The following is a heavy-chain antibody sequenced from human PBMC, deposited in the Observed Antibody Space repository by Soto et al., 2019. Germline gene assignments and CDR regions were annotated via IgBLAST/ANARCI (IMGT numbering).Heavy chain of an antibody. CDR2: IFYSGST. D-gene: IGHD5-12*01. Sequence: PSETLSLTCTVSGGTISSYYWSWIRQPPGKGLEWIGYIFYSGSTNYNLSLKSRVTISVDTSKNQFSLKLRSVTAADTAVYYCARDSATLGMDVWGQGTTVTSP. J-gene: IGHJ6*02. CDR1: GGTISSYY. CDR3: ARDSATLGMDV. V-gene: IGHV4-59*01.